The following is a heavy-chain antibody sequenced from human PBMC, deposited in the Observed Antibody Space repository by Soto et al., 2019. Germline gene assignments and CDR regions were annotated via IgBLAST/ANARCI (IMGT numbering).Heavy chain of an antibody. V-gene: IGHV4-34*01. CDR2: INHSGST. J-gene: IGHJ5*02. Sequence: KSSETLSLTCAVYGGSFSGYYWSWIRQPPGKGLEWIGEINHSGSTNYNPSLKSRVTISVDTSKNQFSLKLSSVTAADTAVYYCARVRPWFDPWGQGTLVTVSS. CDR1: GGSFSGYY. CDR3: ARVRPWFDP.